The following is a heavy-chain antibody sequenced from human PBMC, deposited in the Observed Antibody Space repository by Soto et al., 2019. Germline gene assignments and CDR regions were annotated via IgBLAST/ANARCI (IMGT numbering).Heavy chain of an antibody. J-gene: IGHJ4*02. Sequence: ASVKVSCKAAGYTFTGYYMHWARQAPGQGLEWMGWINPNSGGTNYAQKFQGRVTMTRDTSISTAYMELSRLTSDDTAVYYCATTSRGGSGPDYFDYWGPGTPVPVSS. CDR1: GYTFTGYY. V-gene: IGHV1-2*02. CDR3: ATTSRGGSGPDYFDY. D-gene: IGHD2-15*01. CDR2: INPNSGGT.